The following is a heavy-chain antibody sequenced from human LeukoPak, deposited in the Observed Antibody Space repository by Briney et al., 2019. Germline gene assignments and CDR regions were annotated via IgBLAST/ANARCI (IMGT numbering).Heavy chain of an antibody. CDR3: ARVWCSSSCYPSADL. D-gene: IGHD2-2*01. J-gene: IGHJ5*02. CDR1: GFTFSTYG. Sequence: GGSLRLSCSASGFTFSTYGMHWVRQAPGKGLEWVAVIWYDGSIKYYADSVKGRVTVSRDNSKSTVYLQMNSLRAEDTAVYYCARVWCSSSCYPSADLWGQGTLVTVSS. CDR2: IWYDGSIK. V-gene: IGHV3-33*01.